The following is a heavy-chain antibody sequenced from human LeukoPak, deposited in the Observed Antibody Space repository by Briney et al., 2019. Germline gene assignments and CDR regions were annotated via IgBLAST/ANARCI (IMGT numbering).Heavy chain of an antibody. D-gene: IGHD6-13*01. CDR2: INHSGST. CDR1: GGSFSGYY. V-gene: IGHV4-34*01. CDR3: ARGSSSWYPYYYYYMDV. Sequence: SETLSLTCAVYGGSFSGYYWSWIRQPPGKGLEWMGEINHSGSTNYNPSLKSRVTISVDTSKNQFSLKLSPVTAADTAVYYCARGSSSWYPYYYYYMDVWGKGTTVTVSS. J-gene: IGHJ6*03.